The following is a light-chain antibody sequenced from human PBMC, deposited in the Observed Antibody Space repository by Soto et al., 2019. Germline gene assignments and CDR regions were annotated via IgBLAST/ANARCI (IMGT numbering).Light chain of an antibody. J-gene: IGKJ1*01. V-gene: IGKV1-39*01. CDR1: QSISSY. CDR2: AAS. Sequence: DIQMTQSPSSLSASVGDRVTITCRASQSISSYLNWYQQKPGKAPKLLIYAASSLQSGVPSRFSGSASGTYFPLTISSLQPEDFATCYGQESYSTPPWTFGQGTKVEIK. CDR3: QESYSTPPWT.